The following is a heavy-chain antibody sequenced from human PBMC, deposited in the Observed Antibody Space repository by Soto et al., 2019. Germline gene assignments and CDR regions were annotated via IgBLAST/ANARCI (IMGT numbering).Heavy chain of an antibody. Sequence: KTGGSLRLSCVASGLIFSGHSFSWVRQAPGKGLEWVSSISIVPNSMYYADSVKGRFTISRDNAKNTMYLEMDSLRVEDTAVYFCARELQSSTEGHWGKGTLVTVSS. J-gene: IGHJ4*02. CDR2: ISIVPNSM. V-gene: IGHV3-21*06. CDR1: GLIFSGHS. CDR3: ARELQSSTEGH. D-gene: IGHD3-10*01.